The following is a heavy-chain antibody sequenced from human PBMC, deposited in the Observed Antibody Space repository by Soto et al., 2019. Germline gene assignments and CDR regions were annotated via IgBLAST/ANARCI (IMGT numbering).Heavy chain of an antibody. CDR2: INAGNGNT. Sequence: ARVQVSCQAPGYAFPSYAIHWVRQAPGQRLEWMGWINAGNGNTKYSQKCQSRVTITRDTSASTAYMEVSSLRSEDTAVYCCARDLGGWPDYWGQGTLVTVSS. J-gene: IGHJ4*02. CDR1: GYAFPSYA. CDR3: ARDLGGWPDY. V-gene: IGHV1-3*01. D-gene: IGHD2-15*01.